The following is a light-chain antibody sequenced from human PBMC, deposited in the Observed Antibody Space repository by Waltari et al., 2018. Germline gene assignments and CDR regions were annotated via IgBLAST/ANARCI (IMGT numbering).Light chain of an antibody. CDR1: SSDVGNYKR. Sequence: QSALTQPASVSGSPGQSITISCTRTSSDVGNYKRFSWYQQHPGKAPKLMIYAVSKRPSGVSDRCSGSKSGDMASLTISGLQPENEAEYFCSSYAGSSKGVFGGGTKVTVL. CDR3: SSYAGSSKGV. V-gene: IGLV2-23*02. J-gene: IGLJ2*01. CDR2: AVS.